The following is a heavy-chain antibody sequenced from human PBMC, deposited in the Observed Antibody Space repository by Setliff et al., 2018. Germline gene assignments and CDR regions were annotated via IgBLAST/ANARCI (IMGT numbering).Heavy chain of an antibody. Sequence: ASVKVSCKVSGYTLTELSRHWVRQAPGKGLEWMGGFDPEDGETIYAQKFQGRVTMTRNTSISTAYMDLSSLRSEDTAVYYCARRMWELRSDAFDIWGQGTMVTVSS. CDR1: GYTLTELS. V-gene: IGHV1-24*01. D-gene: IGHD1-26*01. CDR3: ARRMWELRSDAFDI. CDR2: FDPEDGET. J-gene: IGHJ3*02.